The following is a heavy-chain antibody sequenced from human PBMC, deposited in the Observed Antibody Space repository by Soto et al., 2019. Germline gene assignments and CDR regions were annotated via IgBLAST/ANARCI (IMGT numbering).Heavy chain of an antibody. Sequence: PSETLSLTCAVYGGSFSGYYWSWIRQPPGKGLEWIGEINHSGSTNYNPSLKSRVTISVDTSKNQFSLKLSSVTAADTAVYYCARVRYCIGGTSRAAVYTWGQRTLLPVSS. D-gene: IGHD2-15*01. CDR1: GGSFSGYY. CDR2: INHSGST. V-gene: IGHV4-34*01. J-gene: IGHJ5*02. CDR3: ARVRYCIGGTSRAAVYT.